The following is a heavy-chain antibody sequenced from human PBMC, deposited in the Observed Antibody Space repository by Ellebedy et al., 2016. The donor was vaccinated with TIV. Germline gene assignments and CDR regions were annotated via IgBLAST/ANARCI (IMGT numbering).Heavy chain of an antibody. CDR3: ARNRGGYYYYGMDV. CDR1: GYTFTSYY. Sequence: AASVKVSCKASGYTFTSYYLHWVRQAPGQGLEWMGWISAYNGNTNYAQKLQGRVTMTTDTSTSTAYMELRSLRSDDTAVYYCARNRGGYYYYGMDVWGQGTTVTVSS. J-gene: IGHJ6*02. CDR2: ISAYNGNT. D-gene: IGHD2-15*01. V-gene: IGHV1-18*01.